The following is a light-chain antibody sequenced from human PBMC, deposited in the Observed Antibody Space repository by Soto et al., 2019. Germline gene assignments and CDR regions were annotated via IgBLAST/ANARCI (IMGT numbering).Light chain of an antibody. CDR1: SSNIGSNY. CDR2: RNN. CDR3: AAWDDSLSAYVV. V-gene: IGLV1-47*01. J-gene: IGLJ2*01. Sequence: QSVLTQPPSASGTPGQRVTISCSVSSSNIGSNYVYWYQQFPGTAPKLLIYRNNQRPSGVPDRFSGSKSGTSASLAISGLRSEDEADYYCAAWDDSLSAYVVFGGGTQLTVL.